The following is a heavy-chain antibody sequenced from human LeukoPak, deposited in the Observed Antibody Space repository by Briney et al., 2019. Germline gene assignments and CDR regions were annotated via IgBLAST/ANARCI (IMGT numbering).Heavy chain of an antibody. CDR3: ARGGYSSSWDQYYFDY. J-gene: IGHJ4*02. V-gene: IGHV4-31*03. CDR1: GGSINNGGYY. D-gene: IGHD6-13*01. Sequence: PSETLSLTCTVSGGSINNGGYYWSWIRQHLGKGLEWIGYIYYSGSSYYNPSLRSRVTISVDTSKNQFSLKLSSVTAADTAVYYCARGGYSSSWDQYYFDYWGQGTLVTVSS. CDR2: IYYSGSS.